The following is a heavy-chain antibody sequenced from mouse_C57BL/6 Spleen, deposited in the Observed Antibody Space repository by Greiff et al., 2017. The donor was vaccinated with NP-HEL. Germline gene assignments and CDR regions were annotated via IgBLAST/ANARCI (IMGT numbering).Heavy chain of an antibody. J-gene: IGHJ2*01. CDR1: GYAFSSSW. V-gene: IGHV1-82*01. Sequence: VQLQQSGPELVKPGASVKISCKASGYAFSSSWMNWVKQRPGKGLEWIGRIYPGDGDTNYNGKFKGKATLTADKSSSTAYMQLSSLTSEDSAVYFCARGLRREYFDYWGQGTTLTVSS. D-gene: IGHD2-4*01. CDR2: IYPGDGDT. CDR3: ARGLRREYFDY.